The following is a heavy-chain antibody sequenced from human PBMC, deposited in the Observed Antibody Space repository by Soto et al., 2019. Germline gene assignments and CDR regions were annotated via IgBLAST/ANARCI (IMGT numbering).Heavy chain of an antibody. D-gene: IGHD2-21*02. CDR3: ARSDPRYYYYYYGMDV. Sequence: PRLSCAASGFTFSSYGMHWVRQAPGKGLEWVAVISYDGSNKYYADSVKGRFTISRDNSKNTLYLQMNSLRAEDTAVYYCARSDPRYYYYYYGMDVWGQGTTVTVSS. CDR1: GFTFSSYG. J-gene: IGHJ6*02. CDR2: ISYDGSNK. V-gene: IGHV3-30*03.